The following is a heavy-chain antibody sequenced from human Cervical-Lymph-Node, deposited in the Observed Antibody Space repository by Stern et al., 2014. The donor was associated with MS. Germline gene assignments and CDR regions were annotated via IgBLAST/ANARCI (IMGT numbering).Heavy chain of an antibody. J-gene: IGHJ6*02. D-gene: IGHD1-1*01. CDR2: VIPLFGTT. CDR1: GGIFSNYA. Sequence: VQLVESGAEVKKPGSSVTVSCKASGGIFSNYAISWVRQAPGQGLEWMGAVIPLFGTTFDAQKCQGRVTITADESTSTVYMDLSSLRSEDTAVYYCARDNDDNGMDVWGQGTTITVSS. CDR3: ARDNDDNGMDV. V-gene: IGHV1-69*01.